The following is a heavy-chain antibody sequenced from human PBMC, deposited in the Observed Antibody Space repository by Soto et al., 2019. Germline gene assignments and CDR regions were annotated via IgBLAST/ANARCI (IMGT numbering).Heavy chain of an antibody. Sequence: QVQLVQSGAEVKKPGSSVKVSCKASGGTFSSYAISWVRQAPGQGLEWMGGIIPIFGTANYAQKFQGRVTITADESTSTAYMELSRLRSEDTAVYDCATDSFSDYGDFGFDYWGQGTLVTVSS. CDR2: IIPIFGTA. CDR1: GGTFSSYA. D-gene: IGHD4-17*01. V-gene: IGHV1-69*12. CDR3: ATDSFSDYGDFGFDY. J-gene: IGHJ4*02.